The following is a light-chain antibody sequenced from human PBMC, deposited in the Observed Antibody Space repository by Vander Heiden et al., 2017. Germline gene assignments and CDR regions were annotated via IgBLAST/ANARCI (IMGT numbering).Light chain of an antibody. CDR3: QQSYSSTT. CDR2: AAS. CDR1: QSISSY. Sequence: EMQLSQSPSSLSASVGDRVTITCRASQSISSYLNWYQQKPGKAPKLLIYAASSLQSGVPSRFSGSGSGTDFTLTISSLQPEDFATYYCQQSYSSTTFGQGTKVEIK. J-gene: IGKJ1*01. V-gene: IGKV1-39*01.